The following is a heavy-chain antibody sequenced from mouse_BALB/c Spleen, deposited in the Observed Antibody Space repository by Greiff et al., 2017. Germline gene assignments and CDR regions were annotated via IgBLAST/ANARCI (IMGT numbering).Heavy chain of an antibody. V-gene: IGHV14-3*02. CDR2: IDPANGNT. J-gene: IGHJ2*01. Sequence: EVQLQESGAELVKPGDSVKLSCTASGFHIKDTYMHWVKQRPEQGLEWIGRIDPANGNTKYDPKFQGKATITADTSSNTAYLQLSSLTSEDTAVYYCARLDTTDYWGQGTTLTVSS. D-gene: IGHD2-3*01. CDR3: ARLDTTDY. CDR1: GFHIKDTY.